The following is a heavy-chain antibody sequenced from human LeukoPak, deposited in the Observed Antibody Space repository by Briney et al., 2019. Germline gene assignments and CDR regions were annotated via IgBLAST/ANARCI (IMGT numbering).Heavy chain of an antibody. Sequence: GASVEVSCKASGYTFTSYYMQWVRQAPGQGLEWVGIINPSDGSTSSAQKFQGRVTMTRDTSTSTVYMELSSLRSEDAAVYYCEVVPNYWGQGTLVTVSS. CDR2: INPSDGST. CDR3: EVVPNY. CDR1: GYTFTSYY. D-gene: IGHD3-22*01. J-gene: IGHJ4*02. V-gene: IGHV1-46*01.